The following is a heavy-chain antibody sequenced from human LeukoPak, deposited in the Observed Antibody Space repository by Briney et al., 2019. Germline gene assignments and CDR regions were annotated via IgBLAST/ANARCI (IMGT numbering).Heavy chain of an antibody. CDR2: INPDGSTT. V-gene: IGHV3-74*01. CDR1: GFTLRSYT. CDR3: VRVLSGSWDWFDP. Sequence: GGSLRLSCAASGFTLRSYTMNWVRQAPGKGLEWVSRINPDGSTTTYADSVKGRFTISRDNAKNTVYLQMNSLRAEDTALYHCVRVLSGSWDWFDPWGQGTLVTVSS. D-gene: IGHD3-22*01. J-gene: IGHJ5*02.